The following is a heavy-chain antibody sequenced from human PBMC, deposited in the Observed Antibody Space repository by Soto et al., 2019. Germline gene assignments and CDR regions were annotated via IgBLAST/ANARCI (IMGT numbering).Heavy chain of an antibody. V-gene: IGHV3-30*04. J-gene: IGHJ4*02. Sequence: QVQLVESGGGVVQPGASLRLSCVASEFRFSGFDMHWVRQAPGKGLEWVAVISFDGSEKFYVDSVKGRFSISRDDFHITVFLQMYSLRPEDTGVYYCARDLGGYVQLWDKANYWCQGTLLNVSS. D-gene: IGHD5-12*01. CDR3: ARDLGGYVQLWDKANY. CDR1: EFRFSGFD. CDR2: ISFDGSEK.